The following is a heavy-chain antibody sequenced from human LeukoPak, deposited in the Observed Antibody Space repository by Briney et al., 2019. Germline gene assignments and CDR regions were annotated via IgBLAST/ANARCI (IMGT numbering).Heavy chain of an antibody. Sequence: GRSLRLSCAASGFTFDDYAMHWVRQAPGKGLEWVSGISWNSGSIGYADSVKGRFTISRDNAKNSLYLQMNSLRAEDTALYYCAIQLRYFDWIDYWGQGTLVTVSS. CDR2: ISWNSGSI. J-gene: IGHJ4*02. D-gene: IGHD3-9*01. CDR1: GFTFDDYA. CDR3: AIQLRYFDWIDY. V-gene: IGHV3-9*01.